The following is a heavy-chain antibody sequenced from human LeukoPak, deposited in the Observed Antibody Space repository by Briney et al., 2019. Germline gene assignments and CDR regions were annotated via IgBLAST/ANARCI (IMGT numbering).Heavy chain of an antibody. CDR2: ISSSGSTI. J-gene: IGHJ3*02. CDR1: GFTFSDYY. CDR3: AKDSGGRSVVWGAFDI. Sequence: GGSLRLSCAASGFTFSDYYTSWVRRAPGKGLEWGSCISSSGSTIYYADSVKGRFTISRDNAKNSLYLQMNSLRAEDTAVYYCAKDSGGRSVVWGAFDIWGQGTVVTVSS. V-gene: IGHV3-11*01. D-gene: IGHD2-15*01.